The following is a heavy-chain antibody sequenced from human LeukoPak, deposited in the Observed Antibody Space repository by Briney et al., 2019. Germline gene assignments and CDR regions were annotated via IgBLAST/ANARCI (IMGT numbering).Heavy chain of an antibody. D-gene: IGHD5-24*01. CDR2: IWYDGSNK. V-gene: IGHV3-33*06. J-gene: IGHJ4*02. CDR3: AKPGGRDGYNFDFGY. Sequence: GGSLRLSCAASGFTFSSYGMHWVRQAPGKGLEWVAVIWYDGSNKYYADSVKGRFTISRDNSKNTLYLQMNSLRAEDTAVYYCAKPGGRDGYNFDFGYWGQGTLVTVSS. CDR1: GFTFSSYG.